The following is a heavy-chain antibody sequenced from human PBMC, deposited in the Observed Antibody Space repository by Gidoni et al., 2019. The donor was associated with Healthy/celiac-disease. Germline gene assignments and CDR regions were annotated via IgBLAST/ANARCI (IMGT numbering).Heavy chain of an antibody. Sequence: VQLVQSGAEVQTPGESLKISCKGSGYSFTSYWIGWVRQMPGKGLEWMGIIYPGDSDTRYSPSFQGQVTISADKSISTAYLQWSSLKASDTAMYYCARSAHYYDSSGYYLYYWGQGTLVTVSS. D-gene: IGHD3-22*01. CDR2: IYPGDSDT. V-gene: IGHV5-51*01. J-gene: IGHJ4*02. CDR3: ARSAHYYDSSGYYLYY. CDR1: GYSFTSYW.